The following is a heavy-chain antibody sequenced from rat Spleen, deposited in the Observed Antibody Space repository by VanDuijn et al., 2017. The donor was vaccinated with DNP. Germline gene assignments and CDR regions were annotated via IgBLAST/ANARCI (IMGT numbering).Heavy chain of an antibody. J-gene: IGHJ3*01. CDR2: ISYSGST. D-gene: IGHD4-3*01. Sequence: EVQLQESGPGLVKPSQSLSLTCSVTGYSITSNYWGWIRKFPGNKMEWIGYISYSGSTSYNPSLKSRISITRDTSKNQSILQLNSVTTEDTAPYYCARGGGGIWFAYWGQGTLVTVSS. CDR3: ARGGGGIWFAY. CDR1: GYSITSNY. V-gene: IGHV3-1*01.